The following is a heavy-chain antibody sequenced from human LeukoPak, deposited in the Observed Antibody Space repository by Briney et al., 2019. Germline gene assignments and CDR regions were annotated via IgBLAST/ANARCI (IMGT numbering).Heavy chain of an antibody. J-gene: IGHJ4*02. CDR3: SRALGGGATG. CDR2: ISGDGSST. V-gene: IGHV3-74*01. D-gene: IGHD3-3*01. Sequence: GGSLRLSCAASGFTFSSDWMHWVRQAPWKGLVWVSRISGDGSSTTYADSAKGRFTISRDNAKNTLYLQMNSLRAEDTAVYYCSRALGGGATGWGQGTLVTVSS. CDR1: GFTFSSDW.